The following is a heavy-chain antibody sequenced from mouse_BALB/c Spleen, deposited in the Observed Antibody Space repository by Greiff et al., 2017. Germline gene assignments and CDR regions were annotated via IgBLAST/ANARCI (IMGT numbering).Heavy chain of an antibody. CDR2: ISYSGST. J-gene: IGHJ4*01. D-gene: IGHD2-14*01. CDR3: ARWVRNYAMDY. V-gene: IGHV3-2*02. Sequence: VQLQQSGPGLVKPSQSLSLTCTVTGYSITSDYAWNWIRQFPGNKLEWMGYISYSGSTSYNPSLKSRISITRDTSKNQFFLQLNSVTTEDTATYYCARWVRNYAMDYWGQGTSVTVSS. CDR1: GYSITSDYA.